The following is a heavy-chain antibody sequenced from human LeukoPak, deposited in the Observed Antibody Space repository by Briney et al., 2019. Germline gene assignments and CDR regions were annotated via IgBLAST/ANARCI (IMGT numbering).Heavy chain of an antibody. CDR3: ARRYCSGGSCYSDRGAFDI. V-gene: IGHV4-61*09. J-gene: IGHJ3*02. CDR2: VYTSGST. D-gene: IGHD2-15*01. Sequence: PSETLSLTCTVSGGSISSSSYYWGWIRQPAGKGLEWIGHVYTSGSTNYNPSLKSRVTISVDTSKNQFSLMLRSVTAADTAVYYCARRYCSGGSCYSDRGAFDIWGQGTMVTVSS. CDR1: GGSISSSSYY.